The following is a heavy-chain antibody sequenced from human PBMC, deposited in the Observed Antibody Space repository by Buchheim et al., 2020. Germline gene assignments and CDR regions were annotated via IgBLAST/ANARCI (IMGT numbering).Heavy chain of an antibody. CDR1: GFTFSSYW. V-gene: IGHV3-7*01. Sequence: EVQLVESGGGLVQPGGSLRLSCAASGFTFSSYWMSWVRQAPGKGLEWVANIKQDGSEKYYVDSVKGRFTISRDHAKNSLYLQMNSLRAEDTAVYYCARKASSGWYAEYFQHWGQGTL. CDR3: ARKASSGWYAEYFQH. D-gene: IGHD6-19*01. CDR2: IKQDGSEK. J-gene: IGHJ1*01.